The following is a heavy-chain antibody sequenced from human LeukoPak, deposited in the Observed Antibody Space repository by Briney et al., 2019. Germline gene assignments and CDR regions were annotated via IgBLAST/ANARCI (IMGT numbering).Heavy chain of an antibody. D-gene: IGHD3-3*01. CDR3: ATTNLGYYDFWSGYYSYVSAFDI. CDR2: IYYSGST. Sequence: SETLSLTCTVSGGSISSGGYYWSWIRQHPGKGLEWIGYIYYSGSTYYNPSLKSRVTISVATSKNQFSLKLSSVTAADTAVYYCATTNLGYYDFWSGYYSYVSAFDIWGQGTMVTVSS. V-gene: IGHV4-31*03. J-gene: IGHJ3*02. CDR1: GGSISSGGYY.